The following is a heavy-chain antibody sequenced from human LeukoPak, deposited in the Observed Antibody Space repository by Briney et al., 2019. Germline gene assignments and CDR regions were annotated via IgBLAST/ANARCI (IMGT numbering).Heavy chain of an antibody. CDR2: ISAYNGST. Sequence: GASVKVSCKASGYTFTSYGISWVRQAPGQGLEWMGWISAYNGSTSYAQKFQGRVTMTRDMSTSTVYMELSSLRSEDTAVYYCARVAAEVVGVPGAIGFGWLRRDYYYMDVWGKGTTVTVSS. CDR1: GYTFTSYG. D-gene: IGHD2-2*02. CDR3: ARVAAEVVGVPGAIGFGWLRRDYYYMDV. J-gene: IGHJ6*03. V-gene: IGHV1-18*01.